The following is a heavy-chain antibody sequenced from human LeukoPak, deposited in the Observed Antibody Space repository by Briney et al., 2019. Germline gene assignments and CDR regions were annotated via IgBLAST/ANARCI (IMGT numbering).Heavy chain of an antibody. CDR3: AKDALGYCSSTSCYTFDY. CDR1: GFTFSDYY. V-gene: IGHV3-33*06. Sequence: GGSLRLSCAASGFTFSDYYMSWIRQAPGKGLEWVAVIWYDGSNKYYADSVKGRFTISRDNSKNTLYLQMNSLRAEDTAVYYCAKDALGYCSSTSCYTFDYWGQGTLVTVSS. CDR2: IWYDGSNK. D-gene: IGHD2-2*02. J-gene: IGHJ4*02.